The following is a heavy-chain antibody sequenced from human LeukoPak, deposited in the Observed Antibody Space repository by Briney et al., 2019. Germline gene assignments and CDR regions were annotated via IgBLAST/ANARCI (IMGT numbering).Heavy chain of an antibody. CDR3: ARGASNSGSYYNWFDP. J-gene: IGHJ5*02. CDR1: GFTFSSYS. Sequence: GGSLRLSCAASGFTFSSYSMHWVRQAPGKGLEWVSSISSSSIYIYYADSVKGRFTISRDNAKNSLYLQMNSLSAEDTAAYYCARGASNSGSYYNWFDPWGQGTLVSVSS. D-gene: IGHD1-26*01. V-gene: IGHV3-21*01. CDR2: ISSSSIYI.